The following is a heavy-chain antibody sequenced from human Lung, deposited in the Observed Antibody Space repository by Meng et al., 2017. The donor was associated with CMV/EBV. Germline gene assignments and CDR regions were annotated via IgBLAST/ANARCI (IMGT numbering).Heavy chain of an antibody. CDR3: ARLAGGSGSEG. Sequence: SXKISSAASGFTFSSYAMHWARQAPGKGLEWVAVISYDGSNKYYADSVKGRFTISRDNSKNTLYLQMNSLRAEDTAVYYCARLAGGSGSEGWGQGTRVTVSS. D-gene: IGHD6-19*01. J-gene: IGHJ4*02. V-gene: IGHV3-30-3*01. CDR1: GFTFSSYA. CDR2: ISYDGSNK.